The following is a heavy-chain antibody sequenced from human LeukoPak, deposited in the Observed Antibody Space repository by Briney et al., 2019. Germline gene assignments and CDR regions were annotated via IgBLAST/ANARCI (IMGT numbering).Heavy chain of an antibody. CDR1: GFTVSSNY. Sequence: GGSLRLSCAASGFTVSSNYMSWVRQAPGKGLEWVSVIYSGGSTYYADSVKGRFTISRDNSKNTLYLQMNSLRAEDTAVYYCAREGGFWSGYLTYWGQGTLVTVSS. CDR2: IYSGGST. J-gene: IGHJ4*02. D-gene: IGHD3-3*01. V-gene: IGHV3-53*01. CDR3: AREGGFWSGYLTY.